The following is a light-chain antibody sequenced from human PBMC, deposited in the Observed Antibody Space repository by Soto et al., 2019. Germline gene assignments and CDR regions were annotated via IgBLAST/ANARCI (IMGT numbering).Light chain of an antibody. CDR3: EQYGSSPRT. V-gene: IGKV3-20*01. CDR2: GVS. J-gene: IGKJ1*01. Sequence: EIVLTHSPDNLSLSPGERATLSCRASQSVSSNYFAWYQQKPGQAPRLLIYGVSSRATGIPDRFSGSGSGTDVTLTISRLEPEDFAVYYCEQYGSSPRTFGQGTKVDIK. CDR1: QSVSSNY.